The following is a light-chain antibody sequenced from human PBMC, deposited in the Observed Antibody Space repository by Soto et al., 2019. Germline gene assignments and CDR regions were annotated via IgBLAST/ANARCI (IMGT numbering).Light chain of an antibody. J-gene: IGKJ2*01. V-gene: IGKV1-5*03. CDR3: QQYSSYLYT. CDR2: EVS. CDR1: EGISTW. Sequence: DIQMTQSPSTLPAFVGDRVTITCRASEGISTWLAWYQQKPGKAPKLLIYEVSSLESGVPSRFSGSGSGTEFTLTISSLQPDDFATYYCQQYSSYLYTFGQGTRLEIK.